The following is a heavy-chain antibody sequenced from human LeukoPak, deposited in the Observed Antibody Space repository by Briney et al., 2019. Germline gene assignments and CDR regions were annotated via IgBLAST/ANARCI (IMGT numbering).Heavy chain of an antibody. V-gene: IGHV1-24*01. J-gene: IGHJ4*02. CDR2: FDPEDGET. CDR1: GYTLTELS. CDR3: ARASGGRGSKTISTSDY. Sequence: ASVKVSCKVSGYTLTELSMHWVRQAPGKGLEWMGGFDPEDGETIYAQKFQGRVTMTEDTSTDTAYMELSSLRSEDTAVYYCARASGGRGSKTISTSDYWGQGTLVTVSS. D-gene: IGHD2-2*01.